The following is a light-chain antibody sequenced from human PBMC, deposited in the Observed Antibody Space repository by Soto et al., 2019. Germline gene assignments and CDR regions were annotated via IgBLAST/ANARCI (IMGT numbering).Light chain of an antibody. CDR2: GAS. Sequence: EIVMTQSPATLSVSPGERATLSCRASQSVSSNLAWYQQKPGQAPRLLIYGASTRATGIPARFSGSGSGTEFTLTICNLLSEEFAAYSCQQYNNWPLYTFAQGTKLDIK. CDR3: QQYNNWPLYT. J-gene: IGKJ2*01. CDR1: QSVSSN. V-gene: IGKV3-15*01.